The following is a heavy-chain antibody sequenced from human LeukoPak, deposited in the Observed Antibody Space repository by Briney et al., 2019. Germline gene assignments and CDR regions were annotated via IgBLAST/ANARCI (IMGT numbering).Heavy chain of an antibody. CDR3: ANLPRELRFFGLYYYGMDV. D-gene: IGHD3-3*01. V-gene: IGHV3-23*01. Sequence: SGGSLRLSCAASGFTFSSYAMSWVRQAPGKGLEWVSAISGSDGSTYYADSVKGRFTISRDNSKNTLYLQMNSLRAEDTAVYYCANLPRELRFFGLYYYGMDVWGQGTMVTVSS. CDR1: GFTFSSYA. J-gene: IGHJ6*02. CDR2: ISGSDGST.